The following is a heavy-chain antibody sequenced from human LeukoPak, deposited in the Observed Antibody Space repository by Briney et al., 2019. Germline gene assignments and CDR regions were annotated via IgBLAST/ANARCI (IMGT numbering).Heavy chain of an antibody. CDR1: GFTFSSYA. V-gene: IGHV3-23*01. CDR3: PKDRFGSQQLGTLAY. Sequence: GGSLRLSCAASGFTFSSYAMSWVRQAPGKGLEWVSAISVSGGSTYYADSVKGRFTISRDNSKNTLYLQMNSLRAEGTGVYYCPKDRFGSQQLGTLAYWGQGTLVTVSS. D-gene: IGHD6-13*01. CDR2: ISVSGGST. J-gene: IGHJ4*02.